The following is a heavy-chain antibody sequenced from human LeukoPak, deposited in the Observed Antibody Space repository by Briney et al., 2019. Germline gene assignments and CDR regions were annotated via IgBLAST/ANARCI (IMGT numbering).Heavy chain of an antibody. CDR2: IYYSGST. Sequence: SETLSLTCTVSGSSISSGGYYWSWIRQHPGKGLEWIGYIYYSGSTFYNPSLKSRVTTSVDTSKNQFSLKLSSVTAADTAVYYCARSLGKFDYWGQGTLVTVSS. CDR1: GSSISSGGYY. D-gene: IGHD3-10*01. CDR3: ARSLGKFDY. J-gene: IGHJ4*02. V-gene: IGHV4-31*03.